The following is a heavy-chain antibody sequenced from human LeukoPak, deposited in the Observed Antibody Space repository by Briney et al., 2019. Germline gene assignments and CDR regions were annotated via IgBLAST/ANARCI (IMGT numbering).Heavy chain of an antibody. CDR2: ISWRSGNI. CDR3: AKASGRYPSDAFDI. Sequence: PGGSLRLSCAASGFSFDDYAMHWVRQAPGKGLEWVSGISWRSGNIGYADSVKGRFTISRDNAKNSLSLRMNSLRAEDTALYYCAKASGRYPSDAFDIWGQGTMVTVSS. D-gene: IGHD1-26*01. CDR1: GFSFDDYA. V-gene: IGHV3-9*01. J-gene: IGHJ3*02.